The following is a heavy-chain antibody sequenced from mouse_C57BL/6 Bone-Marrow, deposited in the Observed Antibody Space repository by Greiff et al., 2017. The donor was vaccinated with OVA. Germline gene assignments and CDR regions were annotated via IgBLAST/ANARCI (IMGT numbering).Heavy chain of an antibody. J-gene: IGHJ1*03. CDR2: SRHNANDNTT. CDR1: GFTFSDFY. Sequence: EVKLEESGGGLVQPGRSLRLSCATSGFTFSDFYMEWVRQAPGKGLEWIAASRHNANDNTTEYSVSVKGRFIVSRDTYQSILYLQMNALRAEDTAIYCCARDDYYWYFDVWGTGTTVTVSS. CDR3: ARDDYYWYFDV. V-gene: IGHV7-1*01.